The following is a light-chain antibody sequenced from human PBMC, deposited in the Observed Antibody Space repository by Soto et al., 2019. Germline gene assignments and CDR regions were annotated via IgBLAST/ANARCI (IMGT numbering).Light chain of an antibody. CDR2: DAS. CDR1: QSVSSH. V-gene: IGKV3-11*01. Sequence: EIVLTQSPATLSLSPGERATLSCRASQSVSSHLAWYQQKPGQAPRLLIYDASNRATGIPARFSGSGSGTDFTLTISSREPEDFAIYYCQQRYDWPRITFGGGTKVEIK. J-gene: IGKJ4*01. CDR3: QQRYDWPRIT.